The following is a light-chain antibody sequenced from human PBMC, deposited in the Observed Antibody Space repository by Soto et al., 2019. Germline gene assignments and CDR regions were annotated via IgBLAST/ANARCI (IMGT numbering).Light chain of an antibody. CDR3: QQYNNWPPNT. Sequence: EIVLTQSPGTLSLSPGERATLSCRASQSVRNSYLAWYQQKPGQAPRLLIYGAYTRATGIPVRFSGSGSGTEFTLTISSLQSEDFAVYYCQQYNNWPPNTFGQGTKVDIK. CDR1: QSVRNSY. CDR2: GAY. J-gene: IGKJ2*01. V-gene: IGKV3D-15*01.